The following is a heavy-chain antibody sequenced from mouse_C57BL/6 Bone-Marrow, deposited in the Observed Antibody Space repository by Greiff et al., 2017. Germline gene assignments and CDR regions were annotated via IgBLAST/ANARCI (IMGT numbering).Heavy chain of an antibody. CDR2: ISSGGSYT. J-gene: IGHJ4*01. V-gene: IGHV5-6*02. CDR1: GFTFSSYG. Sequence: EVMLVESGGDLVKPGGSLKLSCAASGFTFSSYGMSWVRQTPDKRLEWVATISSGGSYTYYPDSVKGRFTISRDNAKNTLYLQMSSLKSEDTAMYYCARHEEGYGNFYYYAMDYWGQGTSVTVSS. D-gene: IGHD2-1*01. CDR3: ARHEEGYGNFYYYAMDY.